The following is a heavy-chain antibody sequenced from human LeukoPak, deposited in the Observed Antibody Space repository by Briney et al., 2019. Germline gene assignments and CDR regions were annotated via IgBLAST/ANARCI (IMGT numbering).Heavy chain of an antibody. J-gene: IGHJ4*02. D-gene: IGHD3-22*01. CDR2: IWHDGSYR. Sequence: GGSLRLSCAASGFTFGTYAMHWVRQAPGKGLEWVAVIWHDGSYRYYADSVKGRLTISRDNSRNSLYLQINSLRAEDTALYYCVRGSSGYYYYLEHWGQGTLVTVSS. CDR1: GFTFGTYA. CDR3: VRGSSGYYYYLEH. V-gene: IGHV3-33*03.